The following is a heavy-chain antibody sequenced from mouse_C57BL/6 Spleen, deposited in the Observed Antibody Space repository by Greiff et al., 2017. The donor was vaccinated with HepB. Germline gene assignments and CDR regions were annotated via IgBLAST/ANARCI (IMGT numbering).Heavy chain of an antibody. CDR2: ISSGGSYT. CDR1: GFTFSSYG. CDR3: ARHDYGSLDY. J-gene: IGHJ2*01. V-gene: IGHV5-6*01. D-gene: IGHD1-1*01. Sequence: EVQLVESGGDLVKPGGSLKLSCAASGFTFSSYGTSWVRQTPDKRLEWVATISSGGSYTYYPDSVKGRFTISRDNAKNTLYLQMSSLKSEDTAMYYCARHDYGSLDYWGQGTTLTVSS.